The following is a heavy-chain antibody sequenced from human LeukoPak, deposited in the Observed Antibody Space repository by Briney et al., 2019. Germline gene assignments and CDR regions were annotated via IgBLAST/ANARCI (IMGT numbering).Heavy chain of an antibody. Sequence: PSETLSLTCTVSGGSISSYYWSWIRQSPEKGLEGVGYIYFSGATNYNPSLKSRVTISVDTSKNQFSLKLSSVTAADTAVYYCAREDPQTTVPEGLDVWGQGTTVTVSS. D-gene: IGHD4-17*01. V-gene: IGHV4-59*01. CDR2: IYFSGAT. CDR1: GGSISSYY. CDR3: AREDPQTTVPEGLDV. J-gene: IGHJ6*02.